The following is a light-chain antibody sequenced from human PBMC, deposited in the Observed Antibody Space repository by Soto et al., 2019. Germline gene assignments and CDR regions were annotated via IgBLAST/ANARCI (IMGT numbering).Light chain of an antibody. CDR2: GAY. CDR1: SSDVGSYSL. V-gene: IGLV2-23*01. J-gene: IGLJ3*02. CDR3: CSYAGSSTWV. Sequence: QSALTQPASVSGSPGQSITISCSGTSSDVGSYSLVSWFQQHPGKAPKLMIYGAYKRPSGVSNRFSGSKSGNTASLTISGLQAEDEADYYCCSYAGSSTWVFGGGTKVTVL.